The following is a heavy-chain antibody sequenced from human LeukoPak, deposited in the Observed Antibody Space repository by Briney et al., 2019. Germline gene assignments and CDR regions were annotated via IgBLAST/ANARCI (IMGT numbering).Heavy chain of an antibody. CDR3: AKGRIVGATSWFDP. Sequence: PGGSLRLSCAASGFSVRSNHMYWVRQAPGKGLEWVSILSDSGVYTYYADSVKGRFTISRDNSNNMLYLQMNSLRAEDTAVYYCAKGRIVGATSWFDPWGQGTLVTVSS. J-gene: IGHJ5*02. V-gene: IGHV3-23*01. D-gene: IGHD1-26*01. CDR2: LSDSGVYT. CDR1: GFSVRSNH.